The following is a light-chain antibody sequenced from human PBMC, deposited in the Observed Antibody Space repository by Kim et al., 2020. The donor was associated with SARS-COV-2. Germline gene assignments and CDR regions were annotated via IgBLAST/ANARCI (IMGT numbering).Light chain of an antibody. CDR2: TAS. CDR1: QDISTR. J-gene: IGKJ2*01. CDR3: QQYYSRPYT. V-gene: IGKV1-16*01. Sequence: SASVGDRVTITCRASQDISTRLAWFQQKPGKAPKSLILTASRLHSGVPSRFSGRGSGTDFILTIGSLQPEDFATYYCQQYYSRPYTFGQGTKLEI.